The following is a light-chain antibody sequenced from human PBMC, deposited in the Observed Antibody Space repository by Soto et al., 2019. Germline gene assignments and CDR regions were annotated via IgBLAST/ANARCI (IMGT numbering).Light chain of an antibody. CDR2: DAS. Sequence: EIVLTQSPATLSLSPGERATLSCRASQSVSSYLAWYQQKPGQAPRLLIYDASNRATGIPARFSGGGSGTEFTLTISSLQSEDFVVYYCQQYNSWPPITFGQGTRLEN. V-gene: IGKV3-11*01. CDR1: QSVSSY. J-gene: IGKJ5*01. CDR3: QQYNSWPPIT.